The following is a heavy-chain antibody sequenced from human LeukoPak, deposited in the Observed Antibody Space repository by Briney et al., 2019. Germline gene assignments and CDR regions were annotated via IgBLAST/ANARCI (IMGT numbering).Heavy chain of an antibody. D-gene: IGHD3-22*01. J-gene: IGHJ3*02. CDR1: GFTFSSYA. CDR3: ARDRTGITMIVDAFDI. CDR2: ISYDGSNK. V-gene: IGHV3-30-3*01. Sequence: PGRSLRLSCAASGFTFSSYAMHWVRQAPGKGLEWVAVISYDGSNKYYADSVKGRFTISRDNAKNSLYLQMNSLRAEDTAVYYCARDRTGITMIVDAFDIWGQGTMVTVSS.